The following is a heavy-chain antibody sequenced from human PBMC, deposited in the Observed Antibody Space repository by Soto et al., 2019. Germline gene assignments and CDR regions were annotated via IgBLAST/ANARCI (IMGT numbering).Heavy chain of an antibody. CDR3: ARACSSTSCLYYYYYYGMDV. D-gene: IGHD2-2*01. Sequence: ASVKVSCKASGYTFTSYHMHWVRQAPGQGLEWMGIINPSGGSTSYAQKFQGRVTMTRDTSTSTVYMELSSLRSEDTAVYYCARACSSTSCLYYYYYYGMDVWGQGTTVTVSS. J-gene: IGHJ6*02. CDR2: INPSGGST. V-gene: IGHV1-46*01. CDR1: GYTFTSYH.